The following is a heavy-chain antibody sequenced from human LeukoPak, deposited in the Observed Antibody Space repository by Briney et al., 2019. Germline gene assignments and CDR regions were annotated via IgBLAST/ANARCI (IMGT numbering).Heavy chain of an antibody. CDR3: ARANSITGYSYGYGYYYYMDV. D-gene: IGHD5-18*01. CDR2: IYYSGST. Sequence: SETLSLTCTVSGGSISSYYWSWIRQPPGKGLEWTGYIYYSGSTNYNPSLKSRVTISVDTSKNQFSLKLSSVAAADTAVYYCARANSITGYSYGYGYYYYMDVWGKGTTVTVSS. CDR1: GGSISSYY. V-gene: IGHV4-59*01. J-gene: IGHJ6*03.